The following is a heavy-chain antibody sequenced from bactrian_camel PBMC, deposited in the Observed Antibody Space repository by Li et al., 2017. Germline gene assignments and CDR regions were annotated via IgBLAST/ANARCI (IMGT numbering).Heavy chain of an antibody. D-gene: IGHD3*01. J-gene: IGHJ4*01. CDR2: IDSGATST. Sequence: QLVESGGGSVQAGGSLRLSCAASATSGYTFSSYDMNWVRQAPGKGLEWVSGIDSGATSTYYADSVKGRFTISKDNAKNMVYLQMNSLRSEDTAVYFCAADIAVQALGVSFHYWGQGTQVTVS. CDR1: GYTFSSYD. CDR3: AADIAVQALGVSFHY. V-gene: IGHV3S40*01.